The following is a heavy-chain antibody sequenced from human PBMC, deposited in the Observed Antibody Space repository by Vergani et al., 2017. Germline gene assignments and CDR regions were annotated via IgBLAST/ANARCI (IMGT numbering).Heavy chain of an antibody. CDR2: ISYDGSNK. D-gene: IGHD3-16*01. V-gene: IGHV3-30*03. J-gene: IGHJ4*02. CDR1: GFTFSSYG. Sequence: QVQLVESGGGVVQPGRSLRLSCAASGFTFSSYGMHWVRQAPGKGLEWVAVISYDGSNKYYADSVKGRFTISRDNSKNTLYLQMKSLRAGDTAVYYCADRIAPREAGEDWGQGTLVTVSS. CDR3: ADRIAPREAGED.